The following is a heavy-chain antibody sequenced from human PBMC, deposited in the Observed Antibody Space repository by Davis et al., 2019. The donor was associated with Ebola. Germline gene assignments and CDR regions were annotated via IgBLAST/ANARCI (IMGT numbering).Heavy chain of an antibody. Sequence: PGGSLRLSCAASGFTVSSNDVTWVRQAPGKGLEWVSVIYSGGYTYYTNSVRGRFTISRDNSENTLYLQMNSLRAEDTAVYYCARVESVGGGQQLGWFDPWGQGTLVIVSS. CDR3: ARVESVGGGQQLGWFDP. J-gene: IGHJ5*02. V-gene: IGHV3-53*01. D-gene: IGHD6-13*01. CDR2: IYSGGYT. CDR1: GFTVSSND.